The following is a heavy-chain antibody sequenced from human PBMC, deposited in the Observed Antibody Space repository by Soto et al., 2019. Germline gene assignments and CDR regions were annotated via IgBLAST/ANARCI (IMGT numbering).Heavy chain of an antibody. CDR2: INSDESNR. J-gene: IGHJ6*02. CDR1: GFAFSNYW. CDR3: AGTISMVRGHGMDV. D-gene: IGHD3-10*01. V-gene: IGHV3-74*01. Sequence: EVQLVESGGGLVQPGGSLRLSCAASGFAFSNYWMHWVRQAPGKALVWVSRINSDESNREYADSVEGRFTITRDNAKNTVYLEMNSLRVEDTAVYYCAGTISMVRGHGMDVWGQGTTVTVSS.